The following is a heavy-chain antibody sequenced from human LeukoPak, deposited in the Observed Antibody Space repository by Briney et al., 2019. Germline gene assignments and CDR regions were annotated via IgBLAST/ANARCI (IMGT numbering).Heavy chain of an antibody. CDR3: ARAGGPADIVVVVAATPVYNWFDP. V-gene: IGHV4-31*03. D-gene: IGHD2-15*01. CDR2: IYYSGST. CDR1: GGSIGSGGYY. J-gene: IGHJ5*02. Sequence: SETLSLTCTVSGGSIGSGGYYWSWIRQHPGKGLEWIGYIYYSGSTYYNPSLKSRVTISVDTSKNQFALKLSSVTAADTAVYYCARAGGPADIVVVVAATPVYNWFDPWGQGTLVTVSS.